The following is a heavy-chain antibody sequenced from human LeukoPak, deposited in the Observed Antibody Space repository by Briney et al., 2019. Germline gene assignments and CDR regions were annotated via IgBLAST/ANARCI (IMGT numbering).Heavy chain of an antibody. CDR2: INSDGSST. CDR3: ARGDIVVVPAAIATSGYYGMDV. J-gene: IGHJ6*02. Sequence: PGGSLRLSCAASGFTFSSYWMHWVRHAPGKGLVWVSRINSDGSSTSYADSVKGRFTISRDNAKNTLYLQMNSLRAEDTAVYYCARGDIVVVPAAIATSGYYGMDVWGQGTTVTVSS. CDR1: GFTFSSYW. V-gene: IGHV3-74*01. D-gene: IGHD2-2*01.